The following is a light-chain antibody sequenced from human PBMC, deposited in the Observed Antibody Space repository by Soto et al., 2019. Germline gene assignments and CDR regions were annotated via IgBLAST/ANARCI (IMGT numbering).Light chain of an antibody. CDR2: STS. V-gene: IGLV7-43*01. J-gene: IGLJ2*01. CDR1: TGAVTSGYY. Sequence: QAVVPQEPSLTVSPGGTVTLTCASSTGAVTSGYYPNWFQQKPGQAPRALLYSTSNKHSWTPARFSGSLLGGKAALTLSGVQPEDEAEYYCLLYYGGAVVFGGGTKLTFL. CDR3: LLYYGGAVV.